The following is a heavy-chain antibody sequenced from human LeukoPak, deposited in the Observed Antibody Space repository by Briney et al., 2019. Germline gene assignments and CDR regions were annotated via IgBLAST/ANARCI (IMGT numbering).Heavy chain of an antibody. V-gene: IGHV1-2*02. Sequence: ASVKVSCNTSGYTFTGYYMHWVRQAPGQGLEWMGWINPNSGGTNSAQKFQGRVIMTRDTSISAAYMELSRLRSDDTAVYYCASAVYSSSWWDYYYYGMDVWGQGTTVTVSS. CDR1: GYTFTGYY. D-gene: IGHD6-13*01. CDR3: ASAVYSSSWWDYYYYGMDV. CDR2: INPNSGGT. J-gene: IGHJ6*02.